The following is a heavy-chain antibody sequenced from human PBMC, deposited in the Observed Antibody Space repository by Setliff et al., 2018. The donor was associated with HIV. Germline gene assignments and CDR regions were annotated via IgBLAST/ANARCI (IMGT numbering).Heavy chain of an antibody. Sequence: SETLSLTCSVSGVSISNYYWSWIRQPPGKGLEWIGFIYSSGSTNYNPSLKGRVTISVDTSKNQFSLKLNSVTAADTAVYYCARNVGGLRSAVNWFDPWGQGTLVTVSS. CDR2: IYSSGST. CDR3: ARNVGGLRSAVNWFDP. CDR1: GVSISNYY. V-gene: IGHV4-59*08. J-gene: IGHJ5*02. D-gene: IGHD4-17*01.